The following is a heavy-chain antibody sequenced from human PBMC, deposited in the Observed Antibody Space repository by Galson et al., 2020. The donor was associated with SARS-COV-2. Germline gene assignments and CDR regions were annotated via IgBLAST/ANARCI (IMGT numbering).Heavy chain of an antibody. J-gene: IGHJ4*02. CDR2: ISYDGNNK. Sequence: GESLKISCAASGFTFSTYPIHWVRQAPGKGLEWVAVISYDGNNKYYADSVKGRFTISRDNYKNTVNLEMNSLRVEDTAVYYCARGQSGNYLAYDYWGRGTLVTVSS. CDR3: ARGQSGNYLAYDY. CDR1: GFTFSTYP. D-gene: IGHD1-26*01. V-gene: IGHV3-30*04.